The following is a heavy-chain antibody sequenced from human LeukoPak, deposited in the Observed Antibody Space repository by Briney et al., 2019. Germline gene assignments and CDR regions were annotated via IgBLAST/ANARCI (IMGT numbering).Heavy chain of an antibody. J-gene: IGHJ4*02. Sequence: GGSLRLSCAASGLTFSSYGMHWVRQAPGKGLEWVAVIWYDGSNKYYADSVKGRFTISRDNSKNTLYLQMNSLRAEDTAVYYCAKDSGDYPLDYWGQGTLVTVSS. CDR1: GLTFSSYG. CDR2: IWYDGSNK. D-gene: IGHD4-17*01. CDR3: AKDSGDYPLDY. V-gene: IGHV3-33*06.